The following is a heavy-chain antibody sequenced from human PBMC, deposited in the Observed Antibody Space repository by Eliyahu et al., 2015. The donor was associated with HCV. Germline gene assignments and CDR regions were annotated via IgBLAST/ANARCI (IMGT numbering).Heavy chain of an antibody. Sequence: QVQLQQWGAGLLKPSETLSLTCAVYGGSFSGYYWXWIRXPPGKGLEWIGEIXHSGSTNYNPSLKSRVTISVDTSKNQFSLKLSSVTAADTAVYYCARRGRDAVRPKRIFDYWGQGTLVTVSS. V-gene: IGHV4-34*01. CDR2: IXHSGST. J-gene: IGHJ4*02. D-gene: IGHD2-15*01. CDR1: GGSFSGYY. CDR3: ARRGRDAVRPKRIFDY.